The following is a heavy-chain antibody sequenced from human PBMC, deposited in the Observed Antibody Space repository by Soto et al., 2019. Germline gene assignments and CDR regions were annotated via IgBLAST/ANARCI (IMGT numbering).Heavy chain of an antibody. CDR1: GFTFSSYA. J-gene: IGHJ6*03. CDR3: AKAPGVPALVHYMDV. D-gene: IGHD2-2*01. Sequence: EVQLLESGGGLVQPGGSLRLSCAASGFTFSSYAMSWVRQAPGKGLEWVSAISGSGGSIYYADSVKGRFTISRDNSKNTLYQQMNSLRAADTAVYYCAKAPGVPALVHYMDVWGKGTTVTVSS. CDR2: ISGSGGSI. V-gene: IGHV3-23*01.